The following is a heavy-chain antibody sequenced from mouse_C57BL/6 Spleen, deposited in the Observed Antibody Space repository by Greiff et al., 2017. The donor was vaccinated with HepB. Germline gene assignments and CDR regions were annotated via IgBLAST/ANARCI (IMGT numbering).Heavy chain of an antibody. J-gene: IGHJ4*01. CDR2: IRNKANNHAT. CDR1: GFTFSDAW. V-gene: IGHV6-6*01. Sequence: EVKVEESGGGLVQPGGSMKLSCAASGFTFSDAWMDWVRQSPEKGLEWVAEIRNKANNHATYYAESVKGRFTISRDDSKSSVYLQMYSLRAEDTGIYYCTRPLGPDAMDYWGQGTSVTVSS. CDR3: TRPLGPDAMDY. D-gene: IGHD4-1*01.